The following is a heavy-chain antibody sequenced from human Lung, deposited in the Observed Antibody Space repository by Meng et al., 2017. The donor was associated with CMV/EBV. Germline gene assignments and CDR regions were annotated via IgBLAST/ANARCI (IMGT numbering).Heavy chain of an antibody. CDR3: ARAAVVVLGGALGSMDV. V-gene: IGHV1-69*13. CDR2: INPMFGTP. Sequence: SVXVSXXTSGGTFRSNAIAWVRQAPGQGPEWMGGINPMFGTPKYAQKFQGRVTINADESTSTVSLEVNSLRSEDTAVYYCARAAVVVLGGALGSMDVWGQRTPVXVSS. CDR1: GGTFRSNA. D-gene: IGHD2-21*01. J-gene: IGHJ6*02.